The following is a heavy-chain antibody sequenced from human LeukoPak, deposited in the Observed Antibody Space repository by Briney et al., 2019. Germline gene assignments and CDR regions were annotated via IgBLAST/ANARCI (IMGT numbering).Heavy chain of an antibody. CDR3: ARNSGSGFDH. J-gene: IGHJ4*02. D-gene: IGHD2-15*01. CDR2: IDPSGGST. CDR1: GYTFTSYY. Sequence: ASVTVSCKASGYTFTSYYIVWVRQAPGQGLEWMGRIDPSGGSTSYAQKFQGRVTMTRGTSTSTVYMELSSLISEDTAVYYCARNSGSGFDHWGQGTLVTVSS. V-gene: IGHV1-46*01.